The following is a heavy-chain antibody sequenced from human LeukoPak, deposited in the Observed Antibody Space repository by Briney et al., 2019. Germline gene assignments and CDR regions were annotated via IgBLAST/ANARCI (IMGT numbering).Heavy chain of an antibody. CDR3: ARAQGVTMVRGVIDYYYGMDV. CDR1: GGTFSSYA. J-gene: IGHJ6*04. CDR2: IIPIFGTA. V-gene: IGHV1-69*01. D-gene: IGHD3-10*01. Sequence: GASVKVSCKASGGTFSSYAISWVRQAPGQGREWMGGIIPIFGTANYAQKFQGRVTITADESTSTAYMELSSLRSEDTAVYYCARAQGVTMVRGVIDYYYGMDVWGKGTTVTVSS.